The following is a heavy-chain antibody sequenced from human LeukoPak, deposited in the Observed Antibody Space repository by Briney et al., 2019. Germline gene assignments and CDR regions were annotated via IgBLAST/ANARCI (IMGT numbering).Heavy chain of an antibody. Sequence: GGSLRLSCAASGFTFSNYAMNWVRQAPGKGLEWVSAITGSGGSTYYADSVKGRFTISRDNAKNSLSLQMNSLRAEDTAVYYCASRFCTNGVCHFDSWGQGTLVTVSS. J-gene: IGHJ4*02. CDR1: GFTFSNYA. D-gene: IGHD2-8*01. V-gene: IGHV3-23*01. CDR2: ITGSGGST. CDR3: ASRFCTNGVCHFDS.